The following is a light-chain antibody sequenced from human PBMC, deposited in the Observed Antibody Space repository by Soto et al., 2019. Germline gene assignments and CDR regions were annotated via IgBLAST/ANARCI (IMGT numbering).Light chain of an antibody. V-gene: IGKV1-12*01. Sequence: DIQMTQSPSSVSASVGDRVTITCRASQDISGWLGWYQQKPGEAPKLLIYAASSLQSGVPTRFSGSGSRAAFTLTITSLPPEDSAVYYCQQADSFPFTFGPGTRVSIK. CDR3: QQADSFPFT. CDR1: QDISGW. J-gene: IGKJ3*01. CDR2: AAS.